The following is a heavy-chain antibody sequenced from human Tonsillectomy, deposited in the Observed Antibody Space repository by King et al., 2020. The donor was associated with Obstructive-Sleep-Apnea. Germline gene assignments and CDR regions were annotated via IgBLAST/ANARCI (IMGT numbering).Heavy chain of an antibody. D-gene: IGHD3-10*01. CDR2: IYPSDSDT. V-gene: IGHV5-51*01. Sequence: VQLVESGAEVKKTGESLKISCKGSGYSFTTYWIGWVRQMPGKGLEWMGIIYPSDSDTRYSPSFQGQVTISADKSIRTAYLQWSSLKASDTAVYYCAGISMLRGIIAWFDPWGQGTLVTVSS. CDR3: AGISMLRGIIAWFDP. CDR1: GYSFTTYW. J-gene: IGHJ5*02.